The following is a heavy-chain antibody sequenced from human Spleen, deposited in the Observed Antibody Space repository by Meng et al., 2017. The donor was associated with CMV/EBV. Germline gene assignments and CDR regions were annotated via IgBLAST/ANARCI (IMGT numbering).Heavy chain of an antibody. CDR1: GFTVSGNY. CDR2: IYGGAIT. CDR3: AREGWPSVASISARAAFDI. V-gene: IGHV3-66*02. J-gene: IGHJ3*02. Sequence: GGPLRLSCAASGFTVSGNYMSWVRQAPGKGLEWVSVIYGGAITYYADSVTGRFTISRDDSKNTLYLHMNSLRRDDTAVYYCAREGWPSVASISARAAFDIWGRGTLVTVSS. D-gene: IGHD2-21*01.